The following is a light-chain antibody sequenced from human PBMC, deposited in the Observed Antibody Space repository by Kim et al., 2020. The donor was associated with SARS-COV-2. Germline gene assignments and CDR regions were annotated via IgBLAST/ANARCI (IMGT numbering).Light chain of an antibody. Sequence: PEQTARITSSGGALPKQYAYWYQQKPGQAPVVVIYKDSERPSGIPERFSGSSSGTTVTLTISGVQAEDEADYYCQSADSSGTYVVFGGGTQLTVL. V-gene: IGLV3-25*03. CDR3: QSADSSGTYVV. CDR2: KDS. J-gene: IGLJ2*01. CDR1: ALPKQY.